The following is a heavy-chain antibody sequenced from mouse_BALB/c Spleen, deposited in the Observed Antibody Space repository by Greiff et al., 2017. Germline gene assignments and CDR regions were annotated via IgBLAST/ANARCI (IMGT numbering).Heavy chain of an antibody. CDR1: GYTFTSYW. CDR3: ARDSSGYPYAMDY. CDR2: INPSTGYT. D-gene: IGHD3-2*01. J-gene: IGHJ4*01. Sequence: QVQLQQSGAELAKPGASVKMSCKASGYTFTSYWMHWVKQRPGEGLEWIGYINPSTGYTEYNQKFKDKATLTADKSSSTAYMQLSSLTSEDSAVYYCARDSSGYPYAMDYWGQGTSVTVSS. V-gene: IGHV1-7*01.